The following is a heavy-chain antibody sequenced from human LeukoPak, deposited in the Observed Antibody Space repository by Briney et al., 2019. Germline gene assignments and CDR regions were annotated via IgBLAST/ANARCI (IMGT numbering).Heavy chain of an antibody. J-gene: IGHJ5*02. CDR2: ISGSRT. CDR3: AIHHFLEWLGGP. Sequence: GGSLRLPCAASGFTFSSYAMSWVRQAPGEGLEWVSTISGSRTYYADSVKGRFTISRDNSKNTLYLQMNSLRAEDTAVYYCAIHHFLEWLGGPWGQGTLVTVSS. V-gene: IGHV3-23*01. D-gene: IGHD3-3*01. CDR1: GFTFSSYA.